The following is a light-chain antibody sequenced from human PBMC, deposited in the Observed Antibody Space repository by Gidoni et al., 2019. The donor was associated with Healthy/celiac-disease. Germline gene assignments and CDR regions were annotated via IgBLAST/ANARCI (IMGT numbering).Light chain of an antibody. CDR1: QSVSSSY. CDR3: QHRDT. CDR2: GAS. V-gene: IGKV3-20*01. Sequence: DIVLTQSPGTLSLSPGERATLSCRASQSVSSSYLAWYQQKPGQAPRLLIYGASSRATGIPDRFSGSGSGTDFTLTISRLEPEDFAVYYCQHRDTFGQGTKLEIK. J-gene: IGKJ2*01.